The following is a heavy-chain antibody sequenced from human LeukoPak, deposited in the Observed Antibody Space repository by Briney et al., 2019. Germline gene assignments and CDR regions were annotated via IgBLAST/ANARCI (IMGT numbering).Heavy chain of an antibody. Sequence: SETLSLTCTVSGGSISNTNYYWAWIRQPPGRGLEWIGSIYYTGTTFDNPSLKSRVAISADMSKNQISLQLTSVTGADTAVYYCAGERGEEYSSGWYKTNFFYNWGQGVRVTVSS. D-gene: IGHD6-19*01. CDR2: IYYTGTT. V-gene: IGHV4-39*07. J-gene: IGHJ4*02. CDR3: AGERGEEYSSGWYKTNFFYN. CDR1: GGSISNTNYY.